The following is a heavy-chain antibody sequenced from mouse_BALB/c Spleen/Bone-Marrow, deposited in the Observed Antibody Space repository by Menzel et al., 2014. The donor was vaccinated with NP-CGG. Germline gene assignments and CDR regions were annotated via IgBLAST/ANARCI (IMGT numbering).Heavy chain of an antibody. Sequence: EVHLVESGGGLVKPGGSLKLSCAASGFTFRDYYMYWVRQTPEKRLEWVVTISDGGTYTYYSDSVKGRFTISRDKAKNNLYLQMTNLMSEDTAMYRCVRDGDYRYAWFSYWGQGTLVTVSA. J-gene: IGHJ3*01. V-gene: IGHV5-4*02. CDR1: GFTFRDYY. D-gene: IGHD2-14*01. CDR3: VRDGDYRYAWFSY. CDR2: ISDGGTYT.